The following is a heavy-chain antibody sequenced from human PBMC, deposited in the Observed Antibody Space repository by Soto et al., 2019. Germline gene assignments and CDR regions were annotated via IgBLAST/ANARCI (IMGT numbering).Heavy chain of an antibody. J-gene: IGHJ4*02. V-gene: IGHV1-69*02. Sequence: QVQLVQSGAEVKKPGSSVKVSCKASGGTFSSYTISWVRQAPGQGLEWMGRIIPILGIANYAQKFQGRVTITADKSTSTAYMELSSLRSEDTAVYYCARGLHYSSGWEGIVYWGQGTLVTVSS. CDR3: ARGLHYSSGWEGIVY. CDR2: IIPILGIA. CDR1: GGTFSSYT. D-gene: IGHD6-19*01.